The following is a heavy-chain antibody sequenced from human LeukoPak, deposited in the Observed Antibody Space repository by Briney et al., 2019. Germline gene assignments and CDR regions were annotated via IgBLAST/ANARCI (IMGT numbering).Heavy chain of an antibody. J-gene: IGHJ4*02. CDR2: VNHSGST. CDR1: GGSFSGYY. Sequence: SETLSLTCAVYGGSFSGYYWSWIRQPPGKGLEWIGEVNHSGSTNYNPSLKSRVTISVDTSKNQFSLKLSSVPAADTAVYYCARGLITFRTGYYYDSSGYYGYFDYWGQGTLVTVSS. D-gene: IGHD3-22*01. V-gene: IGHV4-34*01. CDR3: ARGLITFRTGYYYDSSGYYGYFDY.